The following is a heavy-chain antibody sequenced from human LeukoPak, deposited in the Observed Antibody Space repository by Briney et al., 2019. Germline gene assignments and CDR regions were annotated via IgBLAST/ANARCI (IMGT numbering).Heavy chain of an antibody. V-gene: IGHV4-4*02. Sequence: PSETLSLTCAVSGGSISSSNWWSWVRQPPGKGLEWIGDIYHSGSTNYNPSLKSRVTISVDKSKNQFSLKLSSVTAADTAVYYCARDYCSGGSCFEFDYWGQGTLVTVSS. J-gene: IGHJ4*02. CDR2: IYHSGST. D-gene: IGHD2-15*01. CDR3: ARDYCSGGSCFEFDY. CDR1: GGSISSSNW.